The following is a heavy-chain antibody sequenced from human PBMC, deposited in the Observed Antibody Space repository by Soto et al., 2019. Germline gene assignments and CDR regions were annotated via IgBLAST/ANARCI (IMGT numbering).Heavy chain of an antibody. V-gene: IGHV4-61*01. J-gene: IGHJ4*02. Sequence: QVQLQESGPGLVKPSETLSLTCTVSGGSFKSGSYSWSWIRQPPGKGLEWIGYVHHTGRISYNPSLKSRVSISMDTSKNQFSLNLDSVTAADTAVYFCARDFAYFDSWGQGTLVTVSS. D-gene: IGHD3-3*01. CDR2: VHHTGRI. CDR1: GGSFKSGSYS. CDR3: ARDFAYFDS.